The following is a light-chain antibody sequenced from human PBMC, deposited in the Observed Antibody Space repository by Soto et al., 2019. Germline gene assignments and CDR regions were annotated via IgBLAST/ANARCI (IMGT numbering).Light chain of an antibody. J-gene: IGLJ3*02. CDR1: SSDVGGYDY. CDR3: TSYSRYSVLV. V-gene: IGLV2-8*01. CDR2: ELN. Sequence: QSVLTQPPSASGSPGQSVTISCTGTSSDVGGYDYVSWYQQHPGKAPKLIIYELNKRHSGVPDRFSGSKSGNTASLTVSGLQAEDEADYYCTSYSRYSVLVFGGGTKVTV.